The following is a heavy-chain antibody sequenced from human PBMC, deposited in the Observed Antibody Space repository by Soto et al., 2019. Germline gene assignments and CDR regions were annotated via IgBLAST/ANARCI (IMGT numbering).Heavy chain of an antibody. J-gene: IGHJ5*02. Sequence: ASVKVSCKASGYTFTSYGISWVRQAPGQGLEWMGWISAYNGNTNYAQKLQGRVTMTTDTSTSTAYMELRSLRSDDTAVYYCARDAPLGYCSGGSCVSWFDPWGQGTLVTVS. CDR2: ISAYNGNT. CDR3: ARDAPLGYCSGGSCVSWFDP. CDR1: GYTFTSYG. V-gene: IGHV1-18*01. D-gene: IGHD2-15*01.